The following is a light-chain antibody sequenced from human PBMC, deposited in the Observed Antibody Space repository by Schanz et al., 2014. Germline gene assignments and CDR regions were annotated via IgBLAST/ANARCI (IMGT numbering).Light chain of an antibody. CDR1: SSNIGSNT. J-gene: IGLJ2*01. CDR2: NND. CDR3: GTWDGKV. V-gene: IGLV1-44*01. Sequence: QSVLTQPPSASGTPGQRVTISCSGSSSNIGSNTVNWYQQLPGTAPKLLIYNNDKRPSGIPDRFSASKSGTSATLGITGLQTGDEADYYCGTWDGKVFGGGTKLTVL.